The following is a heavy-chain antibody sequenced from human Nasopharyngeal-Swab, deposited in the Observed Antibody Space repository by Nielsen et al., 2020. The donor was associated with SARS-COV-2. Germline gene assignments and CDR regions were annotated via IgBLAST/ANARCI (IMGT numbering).Heavy chain of an antibody. J-gene: IGHJ6*02. V-gene: IGHV4-34*01. Sequence: RQAPRKGLEWIGEINHSGSTNYNPSLKSRVTISVDTSKNQFSLKLSSVTAADTAVYYRAREPSYYYGSGSYYARYYYYGMDVWGQGTTVTVSS. D-gene: IGHD3-10*01. CDR2: INHSGST. CDR3: AREPSYYYGSGSYYARYYYYGMDV.